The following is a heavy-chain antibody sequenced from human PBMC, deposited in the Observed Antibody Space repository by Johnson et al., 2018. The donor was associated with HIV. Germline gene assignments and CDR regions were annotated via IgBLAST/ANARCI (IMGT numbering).Heavy chain of an antibody. CDR2: IGFDGTNK. V-gene: IGHV3-30*04. D-gene: IGHD1-26*01. J-gene: IGHJ3*02. CDR1: GLIFSSYA. CDR3: ARDSGAPGNDAFDI. Sequence: QVLLVESGGGVVQPGRYLRLSCAASGLIFSSYAIHWVRQAPGKGLQWVAVIGFDGTNKYYADSLKGRFTISRDNSKNTLYLQMNSLRPEDTALYFCARDSGAPGNDAFDIWGQGTMVTISS.